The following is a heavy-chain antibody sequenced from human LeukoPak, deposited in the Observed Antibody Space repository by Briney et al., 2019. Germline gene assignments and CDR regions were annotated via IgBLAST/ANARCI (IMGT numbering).Heavy chain of an antibody. V-gene: IGHV5-51*01. CDR2: IYPGDSDT. D-gene: IGHD6-19*01. J-gene: IGHJ3*02. CDR3: ARWLGDPDDAFDI. Sequence: GIIYPGDSDTRYSPSFQGQVTISADKSISTAYLQWSSLKASDTAMYYCARWLGDPDDAFDIWGQGTMVTVSS.